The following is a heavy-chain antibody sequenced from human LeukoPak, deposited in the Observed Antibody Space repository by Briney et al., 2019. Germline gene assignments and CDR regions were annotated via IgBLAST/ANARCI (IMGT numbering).Heavy chain of an antibody. Sequence: SVKVSCXASGGTFSIYAISWVRQAHGQGLEWMAGIIPIFGTANYAQKFQGRVTITADESTSTAYMELSSLRSEDTAVYYCARDGHTGATIFHWFDPWGQGTLVTVSS. D-gene: IGHD3-9*01. CDR3: ARDGHTGATIFHWFDP. J-gene: IGHJ5*02. CDR1: GGTFSIYA. V-gene: IGHV1-69*01. CDR2: IIPIFGTA.